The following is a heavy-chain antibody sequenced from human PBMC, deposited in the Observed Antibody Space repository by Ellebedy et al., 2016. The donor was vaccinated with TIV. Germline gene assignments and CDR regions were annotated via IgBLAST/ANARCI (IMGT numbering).Heavy chain of an antibody. CDR1: GFTFSSYA. V-gene: IGHV3-23*01. CDR3: ARRRIVGSTKDAFDI. D-gene: IGHD1-26*01. J-gene: IGHJ3*02. Sequence: GESLKISCVASGFTFSSYAMCWVRQAPGKGLEWVSTISDSGGNTYFPDSVKGRFTISRDNSKNTLYLQMNSLRAEDTDVYYCARRRIVGSTKDAFDIWGQGTVVTVSS. CDR2: ISDSGGNT.